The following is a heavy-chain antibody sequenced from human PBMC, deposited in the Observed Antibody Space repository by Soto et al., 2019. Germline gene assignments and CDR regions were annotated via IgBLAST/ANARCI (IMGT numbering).Heavy chain of an antibody. CDR1: GFTFSSYS. V-gene: IGHV3-48*02. Sequence: EVQLVESGGGLVQPGGSLRLSCAASGFTFSSYSMNWVRQAPGKGLEWVSYISSSSSTIYYADSVKGRFTISRDNAKNSLYLQMNRLRDEDTAVYYCARGGDSSGWSLYFDYWGQGTLVTVSS. D-gene: IGHD6-19*01. CDR3: ARGGDSSGWSLYFDY. CDR2: ISSSSSTI. J-gene: IGHJ4*02.